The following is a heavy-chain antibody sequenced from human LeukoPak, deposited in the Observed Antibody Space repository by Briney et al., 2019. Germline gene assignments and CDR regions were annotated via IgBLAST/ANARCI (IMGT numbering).Heavy chain of an antibody. V-gene: IGHV4-39*01. CDR2: IYYSGST. CDR3: ARHRLSSGWKIYYFDY. CDR1: GGSISSSSYY. Sequence: TSETLSLTCTVSGGSISSSSYYWGWIRQPPGTGLEWIGSIYYSGSTYYNPSLKSRVTISVDTSKNQFSLKLSSVTAADTAVYYCARHRLSSGWKIYYFDYWGQGTLVTVSS. J-gene: IGHJ4*02. D-gene: IGHD6-19*01.